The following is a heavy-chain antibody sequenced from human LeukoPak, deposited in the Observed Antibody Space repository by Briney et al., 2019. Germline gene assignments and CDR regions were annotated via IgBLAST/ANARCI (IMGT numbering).Heavy chain of an antibody. V-gene: IGHV3-64*01. J-gene: IGHJ4*02. CDR2: ISSNGGST. D-gene: IGHD2-2*01. Sequence: GGSLRLSCAASGFTFSSYAMHWVRQAPGKGLEYVSAISSNGGSTYYANSVKGRFTISRDNSKNTLYLQMGSLRAEDTAVYYCAREGPLDSSTSCPDYWGQGTLVTVSS. CDR3: AREGPLDSSTSCPDY. CDR1: GFTFSSYA.